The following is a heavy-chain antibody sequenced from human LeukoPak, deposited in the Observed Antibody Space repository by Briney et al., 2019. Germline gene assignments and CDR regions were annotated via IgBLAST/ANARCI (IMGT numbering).Heavy chain of an antibody. CDR3: AGGDTYSSGWYPFDY. CDR2: IWYDGSNK. CDR1: GFTFSSYG. V-gene: IGHV3-33*01. J-gene: IGHJ4*02. D-gene: IGHD6-19*01. Sequence: GRSLRLSCAASGFTFSSYGMHWVRQAPGKGLEWVAVIWYDGSNKYYADSVKGRFTISRDNSKNTLYLQMNSLRAEDTAVYYCAGGDTYSSGWYPFDYWGQGTLVTVSS.